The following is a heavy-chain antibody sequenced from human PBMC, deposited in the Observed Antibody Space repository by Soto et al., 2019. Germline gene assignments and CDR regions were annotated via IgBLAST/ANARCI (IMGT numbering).Heavy chain of an antibody. CDR2: ISASGDST. D-gene: IGHD1-1*01. V-gene: IGHV3-23*01. J-gene: IGHJ3*02. CDR3: AHPRGYGVFDAYDI. Sequence: GGSLRLSCAASGFTFSTYAMSWVRQAPGKGLEWVSAISASGDSTYSADSVKGRFTISRDNSMNALYLQMSSLRIEDTAVYYCAHPRGYGVFDAYDIWGQGTMVTVSS. CDR1: GFTFSTYA.